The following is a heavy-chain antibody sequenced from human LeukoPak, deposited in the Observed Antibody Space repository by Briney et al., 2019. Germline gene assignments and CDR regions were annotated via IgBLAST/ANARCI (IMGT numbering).Heavy chain of an antibody. CDR2: IYTSGST. Sequence: SETLSLTCTVSGGSISSGSYYWSWIRQPAGKGLEWIGRIYTSGSTNYNPSLRSRVTISVDTSKNQFSLKLSSVTAADTAVYYCARQRVWGYWFDPWGQGTLVTVSS. CDR3: ARQRVWGYWFDP. J-gene: IGHJ5*02. V-gene: IGHV4-61*02. CDR1: GGSISSGSYY. D-gene: IGHD7-27*01.